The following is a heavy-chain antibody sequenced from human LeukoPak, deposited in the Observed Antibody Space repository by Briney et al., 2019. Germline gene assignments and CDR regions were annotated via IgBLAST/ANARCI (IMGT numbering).Heavy chain of an antibody. J-gene: IGHJ4*02. CDR3: ARESYLGYYFGY. D-gene: IGHD7-27*01. CDR2: INPNSGGT. V-gene: IGHV1-2*02. Sequence: ASVKVSCKASGYTFTGYYIHWVPQAPGQGLEWMGWINPNSGGTNYAQKFQGRVTMTRDTFISTAYMELSRLRSDDTAMYYCARESYLGYYFGYWGQGTLVTVSS. CDR1: GYTFTGYY.